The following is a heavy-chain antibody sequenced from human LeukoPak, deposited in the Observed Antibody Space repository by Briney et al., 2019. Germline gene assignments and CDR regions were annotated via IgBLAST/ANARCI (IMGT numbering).Heavy chain of an antibody. CDR2: INPSGGTT. J-gene: IGHJ4*02. CDR3: ARDRFRGGAVAGTMPFDY. CDR1: GYSFISYH. V-gene: IGHV1-46*01. D-gene: IGHD6-19*01. Sequence: ASVKVSCKGSGYSFISYHMHWVRQAPGQGLEWIGIINPSGGTTNYAQISQGRVTMTRDTCTSTVYMELSSLRSEDTAVYYCARDRFRGGAVAGTMPFDYWGRGTLVTVSS.